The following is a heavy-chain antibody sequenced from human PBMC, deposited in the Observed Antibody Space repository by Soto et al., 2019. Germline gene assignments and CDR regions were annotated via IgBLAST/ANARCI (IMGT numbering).Heavy chain of an antibody. Sequence: HPGGSLRLSCAASGFTFSSYGMHWVRQAPGKGLEWVAVIWYDGSNKYYADSVKGRFTISRDNSKNTLYLQMNSLRAEDTAVYYCARDFWGLASSADCTNGVCYEEFVDYWGQGTLVTVSS. CDR1: GFTFSSYG. CDR3: ARDFWGLASSADCTNGVCYEEFVDY. D-gene: IGHD2-8*01. V-gene: IGHV3-33*01. J-gene: IGHJ4*02. CDR2: IWYDGSNK.